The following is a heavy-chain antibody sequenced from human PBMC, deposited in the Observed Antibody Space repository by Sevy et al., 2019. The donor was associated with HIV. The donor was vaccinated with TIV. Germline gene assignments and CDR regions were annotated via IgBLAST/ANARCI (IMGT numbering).Heavy chain of an antibody. D-gene: IGHD3-16*02. J-gene: IGHJ3*02. CDR3: ARFPGESDCGSYRDTFDM. CDR2: TYYRSKWYN. V-gene: IGHV6-1*01. CDR1: GDSVSTSSVT. Sequence: SQTLSLTCAISGDSVSTSSVTWNWVRQSPSRGLEWLGRTYYRSKWYNDFAESVESRISINPDTSKNQFSLQLTSVTPDYTAVYYCARFPGESDCGSYRDTFDMWGQGTMVTVSS.